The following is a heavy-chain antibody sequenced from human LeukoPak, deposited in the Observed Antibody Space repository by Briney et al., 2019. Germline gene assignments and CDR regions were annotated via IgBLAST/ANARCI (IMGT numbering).Heavy chain of an antibody. CDR2: SSTSGSTI. J-gene: IGHJ5*02. CDR3: ARESYYYGSGAYDP. D-gene: IGHD3-10*01. CDR1: GFIISDYY. Sequence: GGSLRLSCAASGFIISDYYMSWIRQAPGKGLEWLSYSSTSGSTISYADSVKGRFTISRDNAKNSLYLKMNSLRAEDTAVYYCARESYYYGSGAYDPWGQGTLVTVSS. V-gene: IGHV3-11*01.